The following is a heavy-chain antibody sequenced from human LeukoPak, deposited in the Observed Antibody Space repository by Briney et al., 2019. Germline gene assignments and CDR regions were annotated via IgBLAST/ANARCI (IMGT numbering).Heavy chain of an antibody. CDR2: ISDSGGST. CDR1: GFTFSSYA. V-gene: IGHV3-23*01. J-gene: IGHJ4*02. D-gene: IGHD6-13*01. CDR3: AKIAAAGTTYFDY. Sequence: GGSLRLSCAASGFTFSSYAMSWVRQAPGKGLEWVSAISDSGGSTYYADSVKGRFTISRDNSKNTLYLQLNSLRAEDTAVYYCAKIAAAGTTYFDYWGQGTLVTVSS.